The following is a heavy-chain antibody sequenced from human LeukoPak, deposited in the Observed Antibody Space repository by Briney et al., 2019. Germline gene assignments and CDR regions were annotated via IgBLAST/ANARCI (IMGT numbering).Heavy chain of an antibody. Sequence: ASVKVSCKASGYTFTSYGISWVRQAPGQGLEWMGWISAYNGNTNYAQKLQGRVTMTTDTSTSTAYMELRSLRSDDTAVYYCARDSITMVRGVITYYYYYYMDVWGKGTTVTISS. V-gene: IGHV1-18*01. J-gene: IGHJ6*03. D-gene: IGHD3-10*01. CDR2: ISAYNGNT. CDR3: ARDSITMVRGVITYYYYYYMDV. CDR1: GYTFTSYG.